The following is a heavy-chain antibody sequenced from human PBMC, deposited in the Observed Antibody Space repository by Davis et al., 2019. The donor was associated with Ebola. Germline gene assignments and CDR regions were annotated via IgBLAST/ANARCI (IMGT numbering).Heavy chain of an antibody. Sequence: ASVKVSCKASSYTFTSYGISWVRQAPGQGLEWMGWISAYNGNTNYAQKLQGRVTMTTDTSRSTAYMELSSLRSEDTAVYSCASGLVRGESYWYFDLWGRGTLVTVSS. V-gene: IGHV1-18*01. CDR2: ISAYNGNT. CDR1: SYTFTSYG. CDR3: ASGLVRGESYWYFDL. J-gene: IGHJ2*01. D-gene: IGHD6-6*01.